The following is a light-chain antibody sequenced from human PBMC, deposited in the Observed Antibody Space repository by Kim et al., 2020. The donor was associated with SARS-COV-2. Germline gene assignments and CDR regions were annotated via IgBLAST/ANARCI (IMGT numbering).Light chain of an antibody. CDR3: CSYAGSYTWV. V-gene: IGLV2-11*01. CDR2: DVS. J-gene: IGLJ3*02. CDR1: SSDVGRYNY. Sequence: QSALTQPRSVSGSPGQSVTISCTGGSSDVGRYNYVSWYQQHPGKVPKLMIYDVSKRPSGVPDRFTGSKSGNTASLTISGLQAEDDADYYCCSYAGSYTWVFGGGTKLTVL.